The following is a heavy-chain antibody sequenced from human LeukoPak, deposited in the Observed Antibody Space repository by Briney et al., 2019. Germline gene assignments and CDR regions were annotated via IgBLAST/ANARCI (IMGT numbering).Heavy chain of an antibody. CDR3: ARSWDGAFDI. J-gene: IGHJ3*02. CDR1: GFTFSSYA. D-gene: IGHD1-26*01. Sequence: GGSLRLSCAASGFTFSSYAMSWVRQAPGKGLVWVSRSNNDGRNTNYADSVKDRFTISRDNAKNTLYLRMNSLRAEDTAVYYCARSWDGAFDIWGQGTMVTVSS. CDR2: SNNDGRNT. V-gene: IGHV3-74*01.